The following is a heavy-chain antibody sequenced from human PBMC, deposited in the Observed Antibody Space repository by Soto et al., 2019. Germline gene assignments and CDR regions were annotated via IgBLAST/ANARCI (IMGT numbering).Heavy chain of an antibody. D-gene: IGHD3-3*01. CDR1: GFTFSSYA. V-gene: IGHV3-30-3*01. CDR3: ARDKSDLRFLEWSYYFDY. CDR2: ISYDGSNK. Sequence: QVQLVESGGGVVQPGRSLRLSCAASGFTFSSYAMHWVRQAPGKGLEWVALISYDGSNKYYADSVKGRFTISGDNSKNTLYLQMNSLRAEDTAVYYCARDKSDLRFLEWSYYFDYWGQGTLVTVSS. J-gene: IGHJ4*02.